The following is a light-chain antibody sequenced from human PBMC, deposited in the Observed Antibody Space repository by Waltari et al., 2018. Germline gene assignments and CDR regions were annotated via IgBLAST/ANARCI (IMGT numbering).Light chain of an antibody. CDR2: GAS. Sequence: DIVLTQSPGTLSLSPGDRATVSCRASQTVRTTYLAWYQQNPGQAPTLLIYGASSRATGIPDRFSGSGSGTDFSLTISSLEPEDFAVYYCQQYDISPLTFGGGTKVEIK. CDR3: QQYDISPLT. J-gene: IGKJ4*01. CDR1: QTVRTTY. V-gene: IGKV3-20*01.